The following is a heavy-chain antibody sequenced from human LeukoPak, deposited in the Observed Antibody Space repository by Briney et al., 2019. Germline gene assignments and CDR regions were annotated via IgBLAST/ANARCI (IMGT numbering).Heavy chain of an antibody. CDR1: GGSISSSEYY. J-gene: IGHJ4*02. CDR2: IHYSGNT. Sequence: SETLSLTCTVSGGSISSSEYYWGWIRQPPGKGLEWIGSIHYSGNTYYNPSLKSRVTISVDTSKNQFSLKLSSVTAADTAVYYCAREGAISSDYWGQGTLVTVSS. D-gene: IGHD1-26*01. V-gene: IGHV4-39*07. CDR3: AREGAISSDY.